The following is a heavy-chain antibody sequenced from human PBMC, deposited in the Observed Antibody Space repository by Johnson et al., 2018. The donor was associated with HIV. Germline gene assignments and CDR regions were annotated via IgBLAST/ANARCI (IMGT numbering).Heavy chain of an antibody. CDR3: ARDLHYDSSGYFPLDI. CDR1: GFTVSSNY. V-gene: IGHV3-66*02. J-gene: IGHJ3*02. Sequence: EVHLVESGGGLVQPGGSLRLSCAASGFTVSSNYMSWVRQAPGKGLEWVSVIYSGGSTGYADSVKGRFTISSDNSKNTLYLQMNSLRAEDTAVYYCARDLHYDSSGYFPLDIWGQGTMVTVSS. D-gene: IGHD3-22*01. CDR2: IYSGGST.